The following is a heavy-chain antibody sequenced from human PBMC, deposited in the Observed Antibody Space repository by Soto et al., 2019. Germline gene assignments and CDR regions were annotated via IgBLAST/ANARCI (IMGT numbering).Heavy chain of an antibody. V-gene: IGHV4-38-2*01. CDR1: GYSISSGYY. D-gene: IGHD3-9*01. Sequence: SETLSLTCAVSGYSISSGYYWGWIRQPPGKGLEWIGSIYHSGSTYYNPSLKSRVTISVDTSKNQFSLKLSSVTAADTAVYYCARVTTEYMKLRSFDWSWFDPCGQGTLITVSS. CDR2: IYHSGST. CDR3: ARVTTEYMKLRSFDWSWFDP. J-gene: IGHJ5*02.